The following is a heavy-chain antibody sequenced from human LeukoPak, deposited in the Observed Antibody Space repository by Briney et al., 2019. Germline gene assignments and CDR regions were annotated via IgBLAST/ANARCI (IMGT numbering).Heavy chain of an antibody. Sequence: GRSLRLSCAASGFTFSSSDMSWVRQAPGSGLEWVSSIRHSDSNTYYADSVMGRFTISRDNSKNTLYLQMNSLSAEDTAVYYCANRVIREGGHHDLKCWGKGTTV. D-gene: IGHD3-16*02. CDR3: ANRVIREGGHHDLKC. CDR1: GFTFSSSD. CDR2: IRHSDSNT. J-gene: IGHJ6*03. V-gene: IGHV3-23*05.